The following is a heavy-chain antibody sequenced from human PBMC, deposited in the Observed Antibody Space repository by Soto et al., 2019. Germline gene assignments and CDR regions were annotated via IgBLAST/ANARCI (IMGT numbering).Heavy chain of an antibody. J-gene: IGHJ6*02. V-gene: IGHV1-69*01. CDR3: ARRVEMATIRDYYYYGMDV. D-gene: IGHD5-12*01. Sequence: QVQLVQSGAEVRKPGSSVKVSCKASGGTFSRHAISWVRQAPGQGLEWMGGIIPIFGTANHAQKFQGRVTIIADESTSTVYMELSSLRSEDTAVYYCARRVEMATIRDYYYYGMDVWGQGTTVTVSS. CDR1: GGTFSRHA. CDR2: IIPIFGTA.